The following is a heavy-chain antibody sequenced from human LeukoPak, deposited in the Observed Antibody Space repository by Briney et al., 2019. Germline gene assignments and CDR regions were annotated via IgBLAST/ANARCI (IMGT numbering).Heavy chain of an antibody. CDR2: IYSGGNT. J-gene: IGHJ2*01. Sequence: GGSLRLSCAASGFTVSSNYMSWVRQAPGKGLEWVSIIYSGGNTYYADSVRGRFTISRDNSQNTLYLQMNSLRAEDTAVYYCARERVAATGHWYFDLWGRGTLVTVSS. CDR3: ARERVAATGHWYFDL. D-gene: IGHD6-13*01. V-gene: IGHV3-53*01. CDR1: GFTVSSNY.